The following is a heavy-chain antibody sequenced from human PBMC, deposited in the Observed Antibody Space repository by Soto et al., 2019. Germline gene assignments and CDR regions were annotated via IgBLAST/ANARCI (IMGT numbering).Heavy chain of an antibody. V-gene: IGHV1-2*02. CDR3: ARDGAAADLGGYYYGMDV. CDR2: INPNSGGT. J-gene: IGHJ6*02. Sequence: QVQLVQSGAEVKKPGASVKVSCKASGYTFTGYYMHWVRQAPGQGLEWMGWINPNSGGTNYAQKFPGGVTMTRDTSSSTAYMELSRLRSDDTAVYYCARDGAAADLGGYYYGMDVWGQGTTVTVSS. CDR1: GYTFTGYY. D-gene: IGHD6-13*01.